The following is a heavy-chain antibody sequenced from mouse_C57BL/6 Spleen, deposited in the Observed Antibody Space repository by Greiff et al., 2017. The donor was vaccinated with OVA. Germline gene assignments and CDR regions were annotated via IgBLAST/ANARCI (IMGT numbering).Heavy chain of an antibody. CDR2: INPNNGGT. J-gene: IGHJ4*01. CDR1: GYTFTDYY. Sequence: EVKLQQSGPELVKPGASVKISCKASGYTFTDYYMNWVKQSHGKSLEWIGDINPNNGGTSYNQKFKGKATLTVDKSSSTAYMELRSLTSEDSAVYYCARAATVAMDYWGQGTSVTVSS. D-gene: IGHD1-1*01. CDR3: ARAATVAMDY. V-gene: IGHV1-26*01.